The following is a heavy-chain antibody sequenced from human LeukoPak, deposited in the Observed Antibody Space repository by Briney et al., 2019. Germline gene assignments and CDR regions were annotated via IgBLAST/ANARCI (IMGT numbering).Heavy chain of an antibody. J-gene: IGHJ4*02. V-gene: IGHV1-18*01. CDR2: ISAYNGNT. CDR3: AGLLYSSHEVFDY. Sequence: ASVKVSCKASGYSFSNYGISWVRQAPGQGLEWMGWISAYNGNTNYAQILQGRVTMTTDTSTSTAYMELRSLRSDDTAVYYCAGLLYSSHEVFDYWGQGTLVTVSS. CDR1: GYSFSNYG. D-gene: IGHD6-13*01.